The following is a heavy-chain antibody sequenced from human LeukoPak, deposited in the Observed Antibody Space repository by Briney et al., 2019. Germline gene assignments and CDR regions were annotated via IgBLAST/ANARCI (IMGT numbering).Heavy chain of an antibody. CDR1: GFTFSSYE. CDR3: ASSPRGVY. J-gene: IGHJ4*02. D-gene: IGHD3-10*01. V-gene: IGHV3-48*03. CDR2: ISSSGNTI. Sequence: GGSLRLSCAASGFTFSSYEMIWVRQAPGKGLEWVSYISSSGNTIYYADSVKGRFTVSRDNAKNSLYLQMNSLRAEDTAVYYRASSPRGVYWGQGTLVTVSS.